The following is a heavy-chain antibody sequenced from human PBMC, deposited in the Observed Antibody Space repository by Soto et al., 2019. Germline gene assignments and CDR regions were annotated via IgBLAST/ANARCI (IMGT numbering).Heavy chain of an antibody. Sequence: LRLSCAASGFTFSSYAMHWVRQAPGKGLEWVAVISYDGSNKYYADSVKGRFTISRDNSKNTLYLQMNSLRAEDTAVYYCAREVLFGGSFGALDAFDIWGQGTMVTV. J-gene: IGHJ3*02. CDR1: GFTFSSYA. V-gene: IGHV3-30-3*01. CDR2: ISYDGSNK. CDR3: AREVLFGGSFGALDAFDI. D-gene: IGHD3-10*02.